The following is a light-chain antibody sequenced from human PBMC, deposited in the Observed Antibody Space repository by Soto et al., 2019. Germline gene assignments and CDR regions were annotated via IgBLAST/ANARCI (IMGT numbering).Light chain of an antibody. Sequence: DIQLTQSPSTLSASIGDRVVITCRASQTIDRRLAWYQQRPGLAPRLLIYDASTLESGVPSRFSGSGSETEFTLTISSLKPDDFATYHCQQYEGNPTFGQGTTVEVK. V-gene: IGKV1-5*01. CDR1: QTIDRR. J-gene: IGKJ1*01. CDR2: DAS. CDR3: QQYEGNPT.